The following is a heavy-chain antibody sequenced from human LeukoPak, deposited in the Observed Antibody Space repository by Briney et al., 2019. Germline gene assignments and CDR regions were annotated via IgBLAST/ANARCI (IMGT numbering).Heavy chain of an antibody. CDR3: VRVGNSLNYFDC. Sequence: GGSLRLSCAGSGFTLSNSWMGWVRQAPGKGLEWVSYIRSSGSTTYYADSVKGRFTISRDNAKDSLYLQMNSLRAEDTAVYYCVRVGNSLNYFDCWGQGTLVTVSS. CDR2: IRSSGSTT. V-gene: IGHV3-48*04. D-gene: IGHD3-16*01. CDR1: GFTLSNSW. J-gene: IGHJ4*02.